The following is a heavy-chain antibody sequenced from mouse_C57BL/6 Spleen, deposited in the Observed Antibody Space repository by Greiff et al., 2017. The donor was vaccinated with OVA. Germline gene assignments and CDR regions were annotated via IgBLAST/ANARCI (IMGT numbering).Heavy chain of an antibody. D-gene: IGHD1-1*01. V-gene: IGHV5-6*01. Sequence: EVKLVESGGDSVKPGGSLKLSCAASGFTFSSYGMSWVRQTPDKRLEWVATISSGGSYTYYPDSVKGRFTISRDNAKNTLYLQMSSLKSEDTAMYYCARPDYYGSSYVDYWGQGTTLTVSS. CDR2: ISSGGSYT. CDR3: ARPDYYGSSYVDY. J-gene: IGHJ2*01. CDR1: GFTFSSYG.